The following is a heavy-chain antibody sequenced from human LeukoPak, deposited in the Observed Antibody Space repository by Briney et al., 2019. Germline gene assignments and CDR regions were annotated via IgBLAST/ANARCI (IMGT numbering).Heavy chain of an antibody. Sequence: GASVKVSCKVSGYTLTELSMHWVRQAPGKGLEWMGGFDPEDGETIYAQKFQGRVTMTEDTSTDTAYMELSSLRSEDTAVYYCAKGYCSSNRRYARGYYYYYGMDVWGQGTTVTVSS. CDR3: AKGYCSSNRRYARGYYYYYGMDV. D-gene: IGHD2-2*01. V-gene: IGHV1-24*01. CDR2: FDPEDGET. CDR1: GYTLTELS. J-gene: IGHJ6*02.